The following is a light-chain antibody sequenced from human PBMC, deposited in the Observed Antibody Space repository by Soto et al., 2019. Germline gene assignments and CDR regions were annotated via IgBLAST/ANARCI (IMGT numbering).Light chain of an antibody. Sequence: LTQPPSASGSPGQSVTISCTGTSSDVGGYKYVSWYQQYPGKAPKLMIYAVNKRPSGVPDRFSGSKSGNTASLTVSGLQAEDEADYYCSSYAGSNNYVFXTGTKVTVL. V-gene: IGLV2-8*01. CDR1: SSDVGGYKY. J-gene: IGLJ1*01. CDR2: AVN. CDR3: SSYAGSNNYV.